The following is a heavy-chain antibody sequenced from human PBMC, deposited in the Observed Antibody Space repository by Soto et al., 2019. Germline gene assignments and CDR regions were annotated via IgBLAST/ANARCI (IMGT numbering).Heavy chain of an antibody. V-gene: IGHV3-23*01. J-gene: IGHJ4*02. CDR3: AKGIDYGDYGLDF. Sequence: SLRLSCAGSGFTFSSYAMSWVRQAPGKGLEWVSAISGSGGSTYYADSVKGRFTISRDNSKNTLYLQMNSLRAEDTAVYYCAKGIDYGDYGLDFWGQGTLVTVSS. CDR2: ISGSGGST. CDR1: GFTFSSYA. D-gene: IGHD4-17*01.